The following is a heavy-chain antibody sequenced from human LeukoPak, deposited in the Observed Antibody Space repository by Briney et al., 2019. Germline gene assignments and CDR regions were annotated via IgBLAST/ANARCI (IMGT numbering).Heavy chain of an antibody. CDR3: ATQNWGSRAFDY. CDR2: LYSGGNT. J-gene: IGHJ4*02. Sequence: GGSLRLSCAVSGFTVSSSHMSWVRQAPGKGPEWVSVLYSGGNTFYEDSVKGRFTISRDNSKSTLYLQMNSLRAEDTAVYYCATQNWGSRAFDYWGQGTLVTVSS. CDR1: GFTVSSSH. V-gene: IGHV3-66*01. D-gene: IGHD7-27*01.